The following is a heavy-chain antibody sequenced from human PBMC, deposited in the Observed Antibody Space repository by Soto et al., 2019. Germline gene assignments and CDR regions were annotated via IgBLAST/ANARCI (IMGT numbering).Heavy chain of an antibody. V-gene: IGHV3-30*18. CDR3: AKDKGVFNWATSYFNY. D-gene: IGHD1-1*01. CDR1: GFTFSNYA. CDR2: TSYDGNNE. J-gene: IGHJ4*02. Sequence: LRLSCAASGFTFSNYAMHWVRQAPGKGLEWVALTSYDGNNEYYTDSVKGRFTISRDNSKNTLFLQMNSPRPEDTAVYYCAKDKGVFNWATSYFNYWGQGALVTVSS.